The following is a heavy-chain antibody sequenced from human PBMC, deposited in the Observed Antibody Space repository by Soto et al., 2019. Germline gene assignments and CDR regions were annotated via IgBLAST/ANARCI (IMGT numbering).Heavy chain of an antibody. D-gene: IGHD5-12*01. Sequence: SETLSLTCTVSGGSISSSSYYWGWIRQPPGKGLEWIGSIYYSGSTYYNPSLKSRVTISVDTSKNQFSLKLSSVTAADTAVYYCAVPFRYSGGVWGQGTTVTVSS. CDR3: AVPFRYSGGV. J-gene: IGHJ6*02. V-gene: IGHV4-39*01. CDR1: GGSISSSSYY. CDR2: IYYSGST.